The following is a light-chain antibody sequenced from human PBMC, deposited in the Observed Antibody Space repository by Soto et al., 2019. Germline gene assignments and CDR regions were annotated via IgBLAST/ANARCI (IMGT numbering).Light chain of an antibody. CDR3: TSYVGGNNHYV. V-gene: IGLV2-8*01. J-gene: IGLJ1*01. Sequence: QSVLTQPPSASGSPGQSVTISCTGTSSDVGGYNYVSWYQQHPGKAPKVVIYEVSKRPSGVPDRFSGSKSGNTASLTVSRLQAEDEADYYCTSYVGGNNHYVFGTGTKLTVL. CDR1: SSDVGGYNY. CDR2: EVS.